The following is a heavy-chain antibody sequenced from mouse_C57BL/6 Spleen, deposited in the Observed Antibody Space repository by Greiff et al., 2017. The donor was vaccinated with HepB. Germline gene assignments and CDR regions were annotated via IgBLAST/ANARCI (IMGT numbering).Heavy chain of an antibody. Sequence: VQLQQSGAELVRPGASVKLSCKASGYTFTDYYINWVKQRPGQGLEWIARIYPGSGNTYYNEKFKGKATLTAEKSSSTAYMQLSSLTSEDSAVYFCARDYDLGYFDVWGTGTTVTVSS. V-gene: IGHV1-76*01. CDR2: IYPGSGNT. D-gene: IGHD2-4*01. CDR1: GYTFTDYY. J-gene: IGHJ1*03. CDR3: ARDYDLGYFDV.